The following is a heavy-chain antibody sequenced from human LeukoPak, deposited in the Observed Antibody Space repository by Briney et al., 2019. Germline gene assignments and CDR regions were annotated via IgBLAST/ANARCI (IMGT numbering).Heavy chain of an antibody. V-gene: IGHV1-46*01. Sequence: GASVKVSCKASGYTFTSYYMHWVRQGPGQGLEWMGIINPSGGSTSYAQKFQGRVTMTRDTSTNTVYMELSSLRSEDTVVFYCVRGASSIAALNPFWYFDLWGRGTLVTVSS. D-gene: IGHD6-6*01. CDR3: VRGASSIAALNPFWYFDL. J-gene: IGHJ2*01. CDR1: GYTFTSYY. CDR2: INPSGGST.